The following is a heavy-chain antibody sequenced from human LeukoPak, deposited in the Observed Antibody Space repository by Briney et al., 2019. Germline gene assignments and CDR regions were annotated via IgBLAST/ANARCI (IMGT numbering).Heavy chain of an antibody. CDR1: GFTFSSYW. V-gene: IGHV3-7*01. J-gene: IGHJ2*01. Sequence: PGGSLRLSCAASGFTFSSYWMSWVRQAPGKGLEWVANIKQDGSEKYYVDSVKGRFTISRDNAKNSLYLQMNSLRAEDTAVYYCARVGLCGGDCYSPFDTAIPHWYFDLWGRSTLVTVSS. CDR3: ARVGLCGGDCYSPFDTAIPHWYFDL. D-gene: IGHD2-21*02. CDR2: IKQDGSEK.